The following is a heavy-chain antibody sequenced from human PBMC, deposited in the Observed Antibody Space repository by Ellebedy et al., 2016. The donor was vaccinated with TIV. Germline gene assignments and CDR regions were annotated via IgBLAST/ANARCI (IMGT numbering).Heavy chain of an antibody. D-gene: IGHD4-23*01. CDR3: VTTVETVDY. CDR2: LYPGDSDP. Sequence: GESLKISCQAFGSMFASYWIGWVRQMPGKGLEWMGSLYPGDSDPRYGPSFQGQVIISADKYINTAYLQWSSLKPSDTAMYYCVTTVETVDYWGQGTLVTVSS. V-gene: IGHV5-51*01. J-gene: IGHJ4*02. CDR1: GSMFASYW.